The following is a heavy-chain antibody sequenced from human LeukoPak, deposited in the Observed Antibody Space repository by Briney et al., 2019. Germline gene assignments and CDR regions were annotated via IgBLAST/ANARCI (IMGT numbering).Heavy chain of an antibody. Sequence: ASVKVSCKASGGTFSSYAISWVRQAPGQGLEWMGGIIPIFGTANYAQKFQGRVTITTDESTSTAYMELSSLRSEDTAVYYCARNHFLVVRGVRPYYYYYMDVRGKGTTVTVSS. V-gene: IGHV1-69*05. J-gene: IGHJ6*03. CDR1: GGTFSSYA. CDR2: IIPIFGTA. D-gene: IGHD3-10*01. CDR3: ARNHFLVVRGVRPYYYYYMDV.